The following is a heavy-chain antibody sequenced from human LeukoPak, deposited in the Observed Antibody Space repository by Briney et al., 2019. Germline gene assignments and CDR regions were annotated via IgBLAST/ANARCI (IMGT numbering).Heavy chain of an antibody. Sequence: ASVKVSCKASGYTFTRYYMHWVRQAPGQGLEWMGWINPNSDGANYAQKFQGRVTMTRDMFINTSYMELSRLRSDDTAVYYCARASPPWASSWQRPYDYWGQGTLVTVSS. CDR2: INPNSDGA. CDR3: ARASPPWASSWQRPYDY. J-gene: IGHJ4*02. D-gene: IGHD6-13*01. CDR1: GYTFTRYY. V-gene: IGHV1-2*02.